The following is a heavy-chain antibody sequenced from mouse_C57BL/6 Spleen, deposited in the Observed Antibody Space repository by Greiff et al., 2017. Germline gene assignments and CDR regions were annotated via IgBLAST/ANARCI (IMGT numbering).Heavy chain of an antibody. CDR2: IDPSDSYT. CDR3: ARPAYGSSYWFAY. D-gene: IGHD1-1*01. Sequence: VQLQQPGAELVKPGASVKLSCKASGYAFTSYWMQWVKQRPGQGLEWIGEIDPSDSYTNYNQKFKGKATLTVDTSSSTAYMQRSSLTSEDSAVYYCARPAYGSSYWFAYWGQGTLVTVSA. CDR1: GYAFTSYW. V-gene: IGHV1-50*01. J-gene: IGHJ3*01.